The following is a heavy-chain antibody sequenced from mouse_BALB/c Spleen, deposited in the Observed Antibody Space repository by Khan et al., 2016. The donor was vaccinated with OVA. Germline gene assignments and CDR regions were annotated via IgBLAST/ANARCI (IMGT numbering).Heavy chain of an antibody. Sequence: EVQLQESGPDLVKPGASVKISCKASGYSFSLYYMTWVKQSYGKSPEWIGRVNPNNGDATYNQKFKGKAILTVDKSSSTSYMELRSLTSEDSAVFYCARGYEFFPYWGQGTLVTVSA. CDR1: GYSFSLYY. D-gene: IGHD2-12*01. CDR3: ARGYEFFPY. CDR2: VNPNNGDA. J-gene: IGHJ3*01. V-gene: IGHV1-26*01.